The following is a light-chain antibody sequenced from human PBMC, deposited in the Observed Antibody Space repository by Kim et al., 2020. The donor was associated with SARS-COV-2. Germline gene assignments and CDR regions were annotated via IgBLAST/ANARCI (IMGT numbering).Light chain of an antibody. CDR2: GAS. CDR3: KIYNDLPPWT. V-gene: IGKV3-15*01. Sequence: SPGERVPLSRAASESLGAALTWSRQKPGQAPRPLISGASTRATGVPDRFSGRGSGTEFILTIRSLHSGDFALYYSKIYNDLPPWTFVQGTKVDIK. J-gene: IGKJ1*01. CDR1: ESLGAA.